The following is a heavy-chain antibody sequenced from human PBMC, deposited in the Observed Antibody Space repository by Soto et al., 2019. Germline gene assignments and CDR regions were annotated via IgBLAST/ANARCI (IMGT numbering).Heavy chain of an antibody. Sequence: SETLSLTCTVSGGSISSYYWSWIRQPPGKGLEWIGYIYYSGSTNYNPSLKSRVTISVDTSKNQFSLKLSSVTAADTAVYYCAGLGYCTNGACYRWDYYYMDVWGKGTTVTVSS. CDR1: GGSISSYY. J-gene: IGHJ6*03. CDR3: AGLGYCTNGACYRWDYYYMDV. CDR2: IYYSGST. D-gene: IGHD2-8*01. V-gene: IGHV4-59*01.